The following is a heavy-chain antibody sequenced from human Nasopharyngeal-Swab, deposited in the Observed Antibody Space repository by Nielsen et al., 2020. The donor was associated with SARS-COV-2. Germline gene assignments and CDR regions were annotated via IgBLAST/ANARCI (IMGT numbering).Heavy chain of an antibody. CDR2: ITGSGGGT. Sequence: GASLKISCAASGFTFSNSAMSWVRQFPGKGLEWVATITGSGGGTYSADSVKGRFTISRDNLKNTLYLQMSSLRADDTAVYYCAKVYSYFDMWGQGTLVTVSS. CDR1: GFTFSNSA. CDR3: AKVYSYFDM. J-gene: IGHJ4*02. V-gene: IGHV3-23*01. D-gene: IGHD2-15*01.